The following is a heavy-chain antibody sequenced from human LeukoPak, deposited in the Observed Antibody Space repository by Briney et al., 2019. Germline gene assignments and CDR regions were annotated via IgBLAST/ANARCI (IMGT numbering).Heavy chain of an antibody. V-gene: IGHV4-34*01. CDR3: ARSRNSAFDY. CDR2: TNHSGST. J-gene: IGHJ4*02. D-gene: IGHD1-1*01. Sequence: PSETLSLTCAVYGGSFSGYYWSWIRQPPGEGLEWIGETNHSGSTNYNPSLKSQVTISVDTSKNQFSLKLSSVTAADTAVYYCARSRNSAFDYWGQGTLVTVSS. CDR1: GGSFSGYY.